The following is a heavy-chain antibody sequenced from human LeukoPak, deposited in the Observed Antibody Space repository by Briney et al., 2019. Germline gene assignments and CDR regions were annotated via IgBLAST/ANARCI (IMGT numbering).Heavy chain of an antibody. CDR1: GGTFSSYA. V-gene: IGHV1-18*01. D-gene: IGHD2-2*01. CDR3: ARDGPSTDDY. J-gene: IGHJ4*02. Sequence: ASVKVSCKASGGTFSSYAISWVRQAPGQGLEWMGWISGNNDNPNHGQKFQGRFTVTTDSSTSTAYMELRNLRSDDTAVYYCARDGPSTDDYWGQGTLVTVSS. CDR2: ISGNNDNP.